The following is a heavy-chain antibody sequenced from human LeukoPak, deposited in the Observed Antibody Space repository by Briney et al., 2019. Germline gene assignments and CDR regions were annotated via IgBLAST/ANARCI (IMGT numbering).Heavy chain of an antibody. CDR2: IYHSGST. CDR3: ATSLFGWLLLLDY. Sequence: SETQSLTCAVSGGSISSGGYSWSWIRQPPGKGLEWIGYIYHSGSTYYNPSLKSRVTISVDRSKNQFSLKLSSVTAADTAVYYCATSLFGWLLLLDYWGQGTLVTVSS. J-gene: IGHJ4*02. CDR1: GGSISSGGYS. V-gene: IGHV4-30-2*01. D-gene: IGHD3-22*01.